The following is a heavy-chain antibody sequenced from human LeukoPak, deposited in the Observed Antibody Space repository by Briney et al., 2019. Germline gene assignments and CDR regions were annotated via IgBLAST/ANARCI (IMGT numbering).Heavy chain of an antibody. CDR2: IYYSGNT. Sequence: SETLSLTCTVSGGSISSYYWSWIRQPPGKGLEWIGYIYYSGNTNYNPSLKSRVTISVGTSKNQLSVKLSSVTAADTAVYYCARAFTSPGGLDPWGQGTLVTVSS. CDR1: GGSISSYY. CDR3: ARAFTSPGGLDP. J-gene: IGHJ5*02. V-gene: IGHV4-59*01. D-gene: IGHD3-16*01.